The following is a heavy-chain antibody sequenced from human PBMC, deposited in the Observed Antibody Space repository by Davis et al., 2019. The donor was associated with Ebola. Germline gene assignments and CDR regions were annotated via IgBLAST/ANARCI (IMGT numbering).Heavy chain of an antibody. J-gene: IGHJ4*02. CDR2: INAGNGNT. CDR1: GYTFTSYA. D-gene: IGHD3-22*01. V-gene: IGHV1-3*01. Sequence: ASVKVSCKASGYTFTSYAMHWVRQAPGQRLEWMGWINAGNGNTKYSQKFQGRVTITRDTSASTAYMELSSLRSEDTAVYYCAIPQDIMYYYDSSGYYHWGQGTLVTVSS. CDR3: AIPQDIMYYYDSSGYYH.